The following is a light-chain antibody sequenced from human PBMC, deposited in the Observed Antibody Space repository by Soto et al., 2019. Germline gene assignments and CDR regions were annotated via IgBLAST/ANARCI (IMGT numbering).Light chain of an antibody. V-gene: IGKV4-1*01. J-gene: IGKJ4*02. CDR3: HHYYRSPLT. CDR2: AXS. CDR1: HRFLSSSNHNNY. Sequence: DIVTAQTRDFTAAPLGDSTTINCKSSHRFLSSSNHNNYLAWYQKEPGQPPHVPXDAXSTRDSGVPDRCSGSGSAKDFTLTISSMQAEDVASYYFHHYYRSPLTFGGGTKVEI.